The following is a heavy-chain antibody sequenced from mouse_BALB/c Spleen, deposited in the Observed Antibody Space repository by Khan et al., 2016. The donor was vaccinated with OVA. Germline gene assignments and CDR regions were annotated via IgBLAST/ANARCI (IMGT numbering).Heavy chain of an antibody. V-gene: IGHV1S81*02. J-gene: IGHJ3*01. Sequence: QVQLQQSGAELVKPGASVKLSCKASGYTFSSYYMYWVKQRPGQGLEWIGGINPNNGGPNFNEKFKTKATLTVDKYSSTAYMHLSSLTSEDSAVYYCTRSGYGNPFAYWGQGTLVTVSP. CDR3: TRSGYGNPFAY. CDR1: GYTFSSYY. D-gene: IGHD2-10*02. CDR2: INPNNGGP.